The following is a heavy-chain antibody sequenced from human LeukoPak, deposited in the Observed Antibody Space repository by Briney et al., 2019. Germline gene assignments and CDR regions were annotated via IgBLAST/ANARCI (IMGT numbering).Heavy chain of an antibody. V-gene: IGHV4-34*01. CDR1: GGSFSVYY. CDR3: ARRGDYYDSSGLYY. CDR2: INHSGST. D-gene: IGHD3-22*01. J-gene: IGHJ4*02. Sequence: SSETLSLTCAVYGGSFSVYYWSWIRQPPGKGLEWIGEINHSGSTNYNPSLKSRVTISVDTSKNQFSLKLSSVTAADTAVYYCARRGDYYDSSGLYYWGQGTLVTVSS.